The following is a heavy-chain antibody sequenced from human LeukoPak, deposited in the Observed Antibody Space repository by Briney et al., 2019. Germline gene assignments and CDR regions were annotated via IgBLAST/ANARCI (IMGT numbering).Heavy chain of an antibody. J-gene: IGHJ4*02. CDR2: ISGSGRGI. Sequence: GGSLRLSCAASGFTFNNYAMNWVRQAPGKGLEWVSGISGSGRGIYYADSVRGRFTISRDNSKNTLYLQMNNLRAEDTAVYYCAKVGLVAFRPNNFDYWGQGTLVTVSS. CDR3: AKVGLVAFRPNNFDY. D-gene: IGHD3-3*02. CDR1: GFTFNNYA. V-gene: IGHV3-23*01.